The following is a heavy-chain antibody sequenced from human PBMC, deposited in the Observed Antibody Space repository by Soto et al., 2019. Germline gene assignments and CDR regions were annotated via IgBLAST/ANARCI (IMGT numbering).Heavy chain of an antibody. CDR1: GYSFTSYW. CDR2: IDPSDSYT. Sequence: EVQLVQSGAEVKKPGESLRISCKGSGYSFTSYWISWVRQMPGKGLEWMGRIDPSDSYTNYSPSFQGHVTISADKSISTAYLQWSSLKASDTAMYYCASTLGGKLAGDAFDIWGQGTMVTVSS. CDR3: ASTLGGKLAGDAFDI. V-gene: IGHV5-10-1*03. D-gene: IGHD2-15*01. J-gene: IGHJ3*02.